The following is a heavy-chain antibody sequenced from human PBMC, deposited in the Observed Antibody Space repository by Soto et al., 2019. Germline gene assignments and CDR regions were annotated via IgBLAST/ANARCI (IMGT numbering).Heavy chain of an antibody. CDR1: GGSISSGGYY. V-gene: IGHV4-31*02. J-gene: IGHJ4*02. CDR3: ARESYYYDSSGRLFDY. CDR2: IYYSGST. Sequence: SETLSLTXTVSGGSISSGGYYWSWIRQHPGKGLEWIGYIYYSGSTYYNPSLKSRVTISVDTSKNQFSLKLSSVTAADTAVYYRARESYYYDSSGRLFDYWGQGTLVTVSS. D-gene: IGHD3-22*01.